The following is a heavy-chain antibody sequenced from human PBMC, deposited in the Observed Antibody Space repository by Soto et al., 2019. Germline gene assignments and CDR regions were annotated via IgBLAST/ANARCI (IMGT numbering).Heavy chain of an antibody. D-gene: IGHD1-26*01. CDR1: GGTFSSYA. V-gene: IGHV1-69*01. CDR3: ARGGVGATTNFDY. CDR2: IIPIFGTA. Sequence: QVQLVQSGAEVKKPGSSVKVSCKASGGTFSSYAISWVRQAPGQGLEWMGGIIPIFGTANYAQKFQGRVKISADESKSTAYMEPSSLRPEDTAVYYCARGGVGATTNFDYWGQGTLVTVSS. J-gene: IGHJ4*02.